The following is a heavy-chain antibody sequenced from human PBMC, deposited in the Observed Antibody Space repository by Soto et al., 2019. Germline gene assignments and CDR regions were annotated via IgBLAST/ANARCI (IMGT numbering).Heavy chain of an antibody. J-gene: IGHJ4*02. CDR3: AKADANYYDSSAYQAPYFDY. CDR2: ISGSGGST. CDR1: GFTFSSYA. D-gene: IGHD3-22*01. V-gene: IGHV3-23*01. Sequence: GGSLRLSCAASGFTFSSYAMSWVRQAPGKGLEWVSAISGSGGSTYYADSVKGRFTISRDNSKNTLYLQMNSLRAEDTAVYYCAKADANYYDSSAYQAPYFDYWGQGTLVTVSS.